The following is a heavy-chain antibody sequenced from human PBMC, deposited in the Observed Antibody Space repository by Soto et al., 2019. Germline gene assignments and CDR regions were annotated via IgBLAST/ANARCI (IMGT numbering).Heavy chain of an antibody. D-gene: IGHD1-26*01. V-gene: IGHV3-53*01. CDR1: GFTVSSNY. CDR2: IYSGGST. J-gene: IGHJ3*02. Sequence: EVQLVESGGGLIQPGGSLRLSCAASGFTVSSNYMSWVRQAPGKGLEWVSVIYSGGSTYYADSVKGRFTISRDNSKNTLYLQMNSLRAEDTAVYYCARDGAEEPAWAFDIWGQGTMVTVSS. CDR3: ARDGAEEPAWAFDI.